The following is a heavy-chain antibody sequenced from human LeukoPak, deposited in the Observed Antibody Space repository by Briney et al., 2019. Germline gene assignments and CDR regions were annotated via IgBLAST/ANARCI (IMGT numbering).Heavy chain of an antibody. CDR1: GGSISSSSYW. V-gene: IGHV4-39*01. CDR2: IYYSGST. D-gene: IGHD3-22*01. J-gene: IGHJ4*02. CDR3: AGNYYESSGYYPWNFDY. Sequence: SETLSLTCTVSGGSISSSSYWWGWIRQPPGKGLEWIANIYYSGSTHYNPSLKSRVTISIEKSKNQFSLKLSSVTAADTAVYYCAGNYYESSGYYPWNFDYWGQGTLVTVSS.